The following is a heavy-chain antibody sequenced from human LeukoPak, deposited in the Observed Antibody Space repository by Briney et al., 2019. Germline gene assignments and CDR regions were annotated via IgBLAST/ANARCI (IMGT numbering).Heavy chain of an antibody. D-gene: IGHD1-26*01. J-gene: IGHJ4*02. CDR2: ISSSGSGDNT. CDR3: ARDRSIIVGAEYYFDY. Sequence: GGSLRLSCAASGVTLSTYAMSWARQAPGKGLEWVSGISSSGSGDNTYYADSVKGRFTISRDNSKNTLYLQMNSLRAEDTAVYYCARDRSIIVGAEYYFDYWGQGTLVTVSS. CDR1: GVTLSTYA. V-gene: IGHV3-23*01.